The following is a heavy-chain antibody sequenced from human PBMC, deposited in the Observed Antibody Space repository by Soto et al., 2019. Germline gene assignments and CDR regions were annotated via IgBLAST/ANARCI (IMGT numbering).Heavy chain of an antibody. J-gene: IGHJ4*02. CDR2: ISYDGSNK. V-gene: IGHV3-30*18. D-gene: IGHD2-2*01. CDR1: GFTFSSYG. Sequence: QVQLVESGGGVVQPGRSLRLSCAASGFTFSSYGMHWVRQAPGKGPEWVAVISYDGSNKYYADSVKGRFTISRDNSKNTLYLQMNSLRAEDTAVYYCAKDLVGVVVVPADLIDYWGQGTLVTVSS. CDR3: AKDLVGVVVVPADLIDY.